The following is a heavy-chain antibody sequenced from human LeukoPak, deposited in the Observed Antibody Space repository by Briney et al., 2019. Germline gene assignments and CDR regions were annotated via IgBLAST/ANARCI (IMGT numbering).Heavy chain of an antibody. CDR1: GFTFSSYN. J-gene: IGHJ4*02. Sequence: GGSLRLSCAASGFTFSSYNMNWVRQAPGKGLEWISYISSSRSTIYYADSVKGRFTISRDNSKNTLYLQMNSLRAEDTAVYYCAKPFPPGPGNRAPIDYWGQGTLVTVSS. D-gene: IGHD2/OR15-2a*01. CDR3: AKPFPPGPGNRAPIDY. V-gene: IGHV3-48*01. CDR2: ISSSRSTI.